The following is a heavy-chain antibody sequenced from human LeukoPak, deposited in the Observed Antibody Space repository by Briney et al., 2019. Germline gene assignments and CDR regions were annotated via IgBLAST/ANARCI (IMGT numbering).Heavy chain of an antibody. D-gene: IGHD2-15*01. CDR1: GGSISSYY. J-gene: IGHJ4*02. CDR3: ARYRSGGSCQLSTFDY. CDR2: IYYSGST. V-gene: IGHV4-59*01. Sequence: PSETLSLTCTVSGGSISSYYWSWIRQPPGKGLEWIGYIYYSGSTNYNPSLKSRVTISVDTSKNQFSLKLSSVTAADTAVYYCARYRSGGSCQLSTFDYWGQGTLVTVSS.